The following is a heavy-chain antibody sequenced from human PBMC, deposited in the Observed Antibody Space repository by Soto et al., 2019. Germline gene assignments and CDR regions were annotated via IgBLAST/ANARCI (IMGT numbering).Heavy chain of an antibody. Sequence: PGGSLRLSCAASGFTFSSYSMNWVRQAPGKGLEWVSSISSSSSYIYYADSVKGRFTISRDNAKNSLYLQMNSLRAEDTAVYYCASHKYGIAAELLMDGWGKGTTVTVSS. D-gene: IGHD6-13*01. V-gene: IGHV3-21*01. CDR1: GFTFSSYS. CDR2: ISSSSSYI. J-gene: IGHJ6*04. CDR3: ASHKYGIAAELLMDG.